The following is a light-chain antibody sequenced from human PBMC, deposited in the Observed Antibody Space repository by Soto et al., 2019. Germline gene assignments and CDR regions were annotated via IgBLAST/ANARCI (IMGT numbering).Light chain of an antibody. CDR1: SSDVGGYNY. V-gene: IGLV2-14*01. CDR3: GSYTTSGTPV. CDR2: EVS. J-gene: IGLJ3*02. Sequence: QSVLTQPASVSGSPGQTITISCTGTSSDVGGYNYLSWYQQHPGKAPKVMIYEVSNRPSGVSNRFSGSKSGNTASLTISGLQAEDEADYFCGSYTTSGTPVFGGGTKLTVL.